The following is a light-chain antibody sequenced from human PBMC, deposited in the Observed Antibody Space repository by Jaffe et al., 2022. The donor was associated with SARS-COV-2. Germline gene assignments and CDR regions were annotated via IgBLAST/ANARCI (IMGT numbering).Light chain of an antibody. Sequence: AIQVTQSPSSLSASVGDTVTITCRASQAIRIDLGWYQQKPGKAPKLLIHAASTLQSGVPSRFSGSGSGTDFTLTISSLQPEDFATYYCLQDYNYPSTFGQGTKVEMK. CDR1: QAIRID. CDR3: LQDYNYPST. CDR2: AAS. J-gene: IGKJ1*01. V-gene: IGKV1-6*01.